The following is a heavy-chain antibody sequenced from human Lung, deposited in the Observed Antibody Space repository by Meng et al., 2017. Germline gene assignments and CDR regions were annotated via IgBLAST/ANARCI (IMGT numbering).Heavy chain of an antibody. CDR2: INHSGST. D-gene: IGHD4-11*01. V-gene: IGHV4-34*01. CDR3: ARGPTTMAHDFDY. Sequence: VQLQQWGAGLLKTPEALSLTCIVSGGVFSDYYGRWIRQPPGKGLEWIGEINHSGSTNYNPSLESRATISVDTSQNNLSLKLSSVTAADSAVYYCARGPTTMAHDFDYWGQGTLVTVSS. CDR1: GGVFSDYY. J-gene: IGHJ4*02.